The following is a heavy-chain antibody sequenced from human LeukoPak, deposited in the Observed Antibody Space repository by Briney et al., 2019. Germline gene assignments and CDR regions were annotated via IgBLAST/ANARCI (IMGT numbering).Heavy chain of an antibody. D-gene: IGHD4-17*01. CDR3: AKGPTVTTGLYYFDD. V-gene: IGHV3-23*01. Sequence: SGGSLRLSCAASGFTFSSYAMSWVRQAPGKGLEWVSAVSGSGGSTYYADSVKGRFTISRDNSKNTLYLQMNSLRAEDTAVYYCAKGPTVTTGLYYFDDWGQGTLVTVSS. CDR1: GFTFSSYA. CDR2: VSGSGGST. J-gene: IGHJ4*02.